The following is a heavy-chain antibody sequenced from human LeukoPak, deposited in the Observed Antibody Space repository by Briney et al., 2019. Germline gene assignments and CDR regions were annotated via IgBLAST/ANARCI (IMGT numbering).Heavy chain of an antibody. D-gene: IGHD2-2*01. CDR1: GFTFSSYW. J-gene: IGHJ4*02. CDR2: INSDGSST. Sequence: QAGGSLRLSCAASGFTFSSYWMHWVRQAPGKGLVWVSRINSDGSSTSYADSVKGRFTISRDNAKNMLYLQMNSLRAEDTAVYYCARLVYCSSTSCLDSDYWGQGTLVTVSS. V-gene: IGHV3-74*01. CDR3: ARLVYCSSTSCLDSDY.